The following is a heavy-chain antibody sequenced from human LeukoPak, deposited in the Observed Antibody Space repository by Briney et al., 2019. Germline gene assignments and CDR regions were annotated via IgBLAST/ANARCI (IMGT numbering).Heavy chain of an antibody. CDR2: ISSSSSTI. Sequence: PGGSLRLSCAASGFTFSSYSMNWVRQAPGKGLEWVSYISSSSSTIYYADSVKGRFTISRDNSKNTLYLQMGSLRAEDMAVYYCARGDYSDYGTYQYYGMDVWGQGTTVTVSS. CDR1: GFTFSSYS. V-gene: IGHV3-48*01. D-gene: IGHD4-11*01. J-gene: IGHJ6*02. CDR3: ARGDYSDYGTYQYYGMDV.